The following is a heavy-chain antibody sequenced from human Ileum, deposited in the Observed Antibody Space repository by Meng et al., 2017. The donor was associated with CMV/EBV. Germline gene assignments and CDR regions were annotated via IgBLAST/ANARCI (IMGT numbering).Heavy chain of an antibody. V-gene: IGHV3-7*01. Sequence: GESPKISCAASGFRFSNYWMSWVRQAPGKGLEWVANIKQDGSENYYVDSVKGRHTISRDNAKNSLYLQMNSLRAENTAVYFCARLGAASGRYWFDPWGQGTLVTVSS. J-gene: IGHJ5*02. CDR1: GFRFSNYW. CDR2: IKQDGSEN. CDR3: ARLGAASGRYWFDP. D-gene: IGHD6-13*01.